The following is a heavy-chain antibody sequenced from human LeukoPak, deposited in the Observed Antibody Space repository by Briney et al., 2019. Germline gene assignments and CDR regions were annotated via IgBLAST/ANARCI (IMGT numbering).Heavy chain of an antibody. J-gene: IGHJ4*02. Sequence: PSETLSLTCTVSGGSISSYYWSWIRQPAGKGLEWIGRIYTSGSTNYNPSLKSRVTMSVDTSKNQFPLKLSSVTAADTAVYYCARARAGIAAAGTYFDYWGQGTLVTVSS. V-gene: IGHV4-4*07. CDR1: GGSISSYY. D-gene: IGHD6-13*01. CDR3: ARARAGIAAAGTYFDY. CDR2: IYTSGST.